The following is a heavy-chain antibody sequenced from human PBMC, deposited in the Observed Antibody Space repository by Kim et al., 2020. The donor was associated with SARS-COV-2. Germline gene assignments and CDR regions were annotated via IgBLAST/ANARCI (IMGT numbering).Heavy chain of an antibody. CDR3: ARDYYDSSGYFDY. V-gene: IGHV3-30-3*01. CDR2: ISYDGSNK. D-gene: IGHD3-22*01. CDR1: GFTFSSYA. Sequence: GGSLRLSCAASGFTFSSYAMHWVRQAPGKGLEWVAVISYDGSNKYYADSVKGRFTISRDNSKNTLYLQMNSLRAEDTAVYYCARDYYDSSGYFDYWGQGTLVTVSS. J-gene: IGHJ4*02.